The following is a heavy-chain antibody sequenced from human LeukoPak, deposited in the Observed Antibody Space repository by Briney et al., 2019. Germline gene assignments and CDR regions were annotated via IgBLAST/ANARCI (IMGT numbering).Heavy chain of an antibody. CDR1: GFTFTNHA. CDR2: ISGNGGST. D-gene: IGHD3-9*01. V-gene: IGHV3-64*01. J-gene: IGHJ6*03. CDR3: ARAGVVRYVAWLINYYMDV. Sequence: GGSLRLSCAASGFTFTNHAMQWVRQAPGMGLEYVSAISGNGGSTYYANSVKGRFTISRDNSKNTVYLQMGSLRPEDMAVYYCARAGVVRYVAWLINYYMDVWGKGTTVTVSS.